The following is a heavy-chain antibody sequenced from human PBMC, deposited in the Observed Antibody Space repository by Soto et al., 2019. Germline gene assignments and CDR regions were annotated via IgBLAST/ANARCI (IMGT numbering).Heavy chain of an antibody. CDR2: TYYRSKWYN. CDR1: GGSVSSNSAA. D-gene: IGHD3-3*01. CDR3: ARGRYYDFWSQEFYYYGMDV. V-gene: IGHV6-1*01. Sequence: HSQTLSLTCAISGGSVSSNSAAWNWIRQSPSRGLEWLGRTYYRSKWYNDYAVSVKSRITINPDTSKNQFSLQLNSVTPEDTAVYYCARGRYYDFWSQEFYYYGMDVWGQGTTVTVSS. J-gene: IGHJ6*02.